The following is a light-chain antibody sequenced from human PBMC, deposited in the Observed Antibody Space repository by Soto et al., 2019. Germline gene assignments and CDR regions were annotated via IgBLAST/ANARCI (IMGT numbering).Light chain of an antibody. CDR1: NIGIKT. Sequence: SYELTQPPSVSVAPGQTARITCGGNNIGIKTVHWYQHKSGQAPVLVVFDNRDRPSGIPERFSASNSGNTATLTISRVETGAEADYYCQVWNGNSELVLFGVGTKLTVL. CDR3: QVWNGNSELVL. CDR2: DNR. J-gene: IGLJ2*01. V-gene: IGLV3-21*02.